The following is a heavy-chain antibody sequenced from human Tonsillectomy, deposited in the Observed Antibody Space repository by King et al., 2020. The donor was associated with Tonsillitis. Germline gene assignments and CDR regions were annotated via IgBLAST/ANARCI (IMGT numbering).Heavy chain of an antibody. Sequence: QLQESGPGLVKPSETLSHTCTVSGGSISSYYWSWIRQPPGKGLEWIGYIYYSGSTNYNPSLKSRVTISVDTSKNQFSLKLSSVTAADTAVYYCARGTAGFWRSTSCYELGYWGQGTLVTVSS. CDR2: IYYSGST. D-gene: IGHD2-2*01. V-gene: IGHV4-59*01. J-gene: IGHJ4*02. CDR3: ARGTAGFWRSTSCYELGY. CDR1: GGSISSYY.